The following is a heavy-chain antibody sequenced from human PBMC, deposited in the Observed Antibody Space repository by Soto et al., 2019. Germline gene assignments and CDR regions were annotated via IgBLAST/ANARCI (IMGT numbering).Heavy chain of an antibody. D-gene: IGHD4-4*01. CDR2: INSDGSST. CDR3: ARDRSLQYPYYYYYGMDV. J-gene: IGHJ6*02. CDR1: GFTFSDHA. V-gene: IGHV3-74*01. Sequence: EMQLLESGGDLVQPGGSLRLSCATSGFTFSDHAMHWDRQAPGEGLEWVSGINSDGSSTSYADSVKGRFTISRDNAKNTLYLQMNSLRAEDTAVYYCARDRSLQYPYYYYYGMDVWGQGTTVTVSS.